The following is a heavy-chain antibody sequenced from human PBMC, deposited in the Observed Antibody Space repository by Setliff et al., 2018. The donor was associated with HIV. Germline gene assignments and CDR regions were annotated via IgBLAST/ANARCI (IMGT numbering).Heavy chain of an antibody. CDR3: TADLTDPPAYGPDY. CDR2: IKSKIDAETT. D-gene: IGHD2-21*01. J-gene: IGHJ4*02. Sequence: SWVRQAPGKGLEWVGRIKSKIDAETTDYAAPVKGRFTISRDDSKNTVYLQLNSLKTEDTAMYYCTADLTDPPAYGPDYWGQGTLVTVSS. V-gene: IGHV3-15*01.